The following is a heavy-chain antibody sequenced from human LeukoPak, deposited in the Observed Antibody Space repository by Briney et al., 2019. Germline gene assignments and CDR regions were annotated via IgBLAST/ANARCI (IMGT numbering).Heavy chain of an antibody. CDR3: AKDLITMVRGSAMDV. V-gene: IGHV3-74*03. J-gene: IGHJ6*02. Sequence: GGSLRLSCAASGFTFSSYWMHWVRQVPGKGLVWVSRINSDGSRTTYADSVKGRFTISRDDSKNTLYLQVNSLRAEDTAVYYCAKDLITMVRGSAMDVWGQGTTVTVSS. D-gene: IGHD3-10*01. CDR2: INSDGSRT. CDR1: GFTFSSYW.